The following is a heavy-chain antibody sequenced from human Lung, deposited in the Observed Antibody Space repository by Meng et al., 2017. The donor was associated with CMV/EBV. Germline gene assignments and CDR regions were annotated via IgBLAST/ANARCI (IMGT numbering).Heavy chain of an antibody. V-gene: IGHV4-4*02. CDR3: ARVGTMADMFFDS. CDR2: IDHSETT. D-gene: IGHD3-10*02. J-gene: IGHJ4*02. Sequence: WGSCVPQAAGKGLEWVGEIDHSETTNFHPSLKSRVAMSMARSKNQLFLKLNSVTAADTAVYYCARVGTMADMFFDSWGQGTLVTVSS. CDR1: W.